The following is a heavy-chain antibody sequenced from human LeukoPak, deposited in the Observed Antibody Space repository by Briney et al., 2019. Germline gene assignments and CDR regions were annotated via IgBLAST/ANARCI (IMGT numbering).Heavy chain of an antibody. J-gene: IGHJ4*02. V-gene: IGHV1-69*13. Sequence: SVKVSCKASGGTFSNYAINWVRQAPGQGLEWMGGIIPIFGTANYAQKFQGRVTITADESTSTVYMELNSLKSEDTAVYYCARGWDYDSGGRPTAYVYWGQGTLVTVSS. CDR2: IIPIFGTA. D-gene: IGHD3-22*01. CDR1: GGTFSNYA. CDR3: ARGWDYDSGGRPTAYVY.